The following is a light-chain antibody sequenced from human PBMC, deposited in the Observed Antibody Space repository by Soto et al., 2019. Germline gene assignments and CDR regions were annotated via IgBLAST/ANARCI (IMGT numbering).Light chain of an antibody. Sequence: EIVMTQSPATLSVSPGERATLSCRASHSVSSRLAWYQQKPGQAPRLIIYGASTRATGLPARFSGSGSGTDFTLTISSLQSEDFAVYYCQHYTNWPLTFGGGTKVEIK. CDR3: QHYTNWPLT. V-gene: IGKV3-15*01. CDR1: HSVSSR. J-gene: IGKJ4*01. CDR2: GAS.